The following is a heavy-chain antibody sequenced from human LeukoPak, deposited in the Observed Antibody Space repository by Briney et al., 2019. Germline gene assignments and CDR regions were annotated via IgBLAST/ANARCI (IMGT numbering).Heavy chain of an antibody. CDR2: ISSSRSTI. J-gene: IGHJ6*03. CDR1: GFTFSSYS. CDR3: AREDIVVVPAAIPHPYYYYMDV. V-gene: IGHV3-48*01. D-gene: IGHD2-2*01. Sequence: PGGSLRLSXAASGFTFSSYSMNWVRQAPGKGMEWVSYISSSRSTIYYADSVKGRFTISRDNAKNSLYLQMNSLRAEDTAVYYCAREDIVVVPAAIPHPYYYYMDVWGKGTTVTVSS.